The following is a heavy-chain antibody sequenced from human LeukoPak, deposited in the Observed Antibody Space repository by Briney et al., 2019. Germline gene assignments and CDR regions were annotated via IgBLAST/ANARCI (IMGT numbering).Heavy chain of an antibody. Sequence: GGSLRLSCAASGFTFSSYGIHWVRQAPGKGLEWVAFIRYDGSNKYYADSVKGRFTISRDNSKNTLYLQVNSLRAEDTAVYYCARDRMGAILYFDSWGQGTLVTVSS. CDR3: ARDRMGAILYFDS. J-gene: IGHJ4*02. CDR1: GFTFSSYG. D-gene: IGHD1-26*01. CDR2: IRYDGSNK. V-gene: IGHV3-30*02.